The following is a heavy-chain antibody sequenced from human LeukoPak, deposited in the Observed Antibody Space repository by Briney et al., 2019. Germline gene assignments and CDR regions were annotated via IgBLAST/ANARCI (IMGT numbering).Heavy chain of an antibody. CDR3: ARGLYYYGSGSYSPDAFDI. CDR1: GDSVSSNSAA. J-gene: IGHJ3*02. D-gene: IGHD3-10*01. Sequence: SQTLSLTCAISGDSVSSNSAAWNWIRQSPSRGLEWLGRTYYRSKWYNVYAVSVKSRITIIPDTSKNQFSLQLNSVTPEDTAVYYCARGLYYYGSGSYSPDAFDIWGQGTMVTVSS. V-gene: IGHV6-1*01. CDR2: TYYRSKWYN.